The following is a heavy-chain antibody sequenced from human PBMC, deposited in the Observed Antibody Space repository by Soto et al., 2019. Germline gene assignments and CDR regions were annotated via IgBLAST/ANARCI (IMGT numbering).Heavy chain of an antibody. V-gene: IGHV6-1*01. CDR1: GDSVSSNSAA. CDR3: ARDGEGSGAEAPFDI. Sequence: QVQLQQSGPGLVKPSQTLSLTCAISGDSVSSNSAAWNWIRQSPSRGLEWLGRTYYRSKWYNDXXVSVKSRITIXXDXSXXQFSLQLNSVTPEDTAVYYCARDGEGSGAEAPFDIWGQGTMVTVSS. D-gene: IGHD3-10*01. CDR2: TYYRSKWYN. J-gene: IGHJ3*02.